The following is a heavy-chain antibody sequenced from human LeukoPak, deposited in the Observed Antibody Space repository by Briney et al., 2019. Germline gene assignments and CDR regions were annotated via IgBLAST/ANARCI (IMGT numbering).Heavy chain of an antibody. Sequence: GGSLRLSCAASGFTFSSYAMHWVRQAPGKGLEWVSAIVNNGGTTYYADSVKGRFTISRDNSKNTLYLQMNNLRAEDTAVYYCAKEEGFDYWGQGTLVTVSS. CDR2: IVNNGGTT. V-gene: IGHV3-23*01. CDR3: AKEEGFDY. J-gene: IGHJ4*02. CDR1: GFTFSSYA.